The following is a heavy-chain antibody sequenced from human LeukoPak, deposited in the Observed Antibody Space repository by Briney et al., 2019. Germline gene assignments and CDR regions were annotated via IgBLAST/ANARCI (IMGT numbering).Heavy chain of an antibody. Sequence: SETLSLTCAVYGGSFSGYHWSWIRQPPGKGLEWIGGVNYGESTNYNPSLKSRVTISVDTSKNQFSLKLSSVTAADTAVYYCARDSRSGWGNWFDPWGQGTLVTVSS. V-gene: IGHV4-34*01. D-gene: IGHD6-19*01. CDR1: GGSFSGYH. CDR3: ARDSRSGWGNWFDP. CDR2: VNYGEST. J-gene: IGHJ5*02.